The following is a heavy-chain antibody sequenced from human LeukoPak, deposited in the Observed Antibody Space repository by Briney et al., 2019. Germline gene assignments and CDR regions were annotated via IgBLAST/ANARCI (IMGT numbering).Heavy chain of an antibody. Sequence: PSETLSLTCTVSGGSISSRNYYWGWIRQPPGKGLEWVGSIYYSGSTYYNPSLKSRVTISVDTSKNQFSLKLSSVTAADAAVYYCARPGYCSGGSCSYYFDYWGQGTLVTVSS. V-gene: IGHV4-39*01. CDR1: GGSISSRNYY. D-gene: IGHD2-15*01. CDR2: IYYSGST. CDR3: ARPGYCSGGSCSYYFDY. J-gene: IGHJ4*02.